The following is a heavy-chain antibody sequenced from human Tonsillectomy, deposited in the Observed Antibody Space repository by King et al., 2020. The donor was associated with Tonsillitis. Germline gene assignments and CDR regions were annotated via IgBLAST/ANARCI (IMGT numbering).Heavy chain of an antibody. J-gene: IGHJ2*01. Sequence: VQLVESGGGVVQPGRSLRLSCAASGFTFSSYGMHWVRQAPGKGLEWVAVISYDGSNKYYADSVKGRFTISRDNSKNTLYLKMNSLRADDTAVYYCAKCPTKFYDSSGYWFGYWYFDLWGRGTLVTVSS. D-gene: IGHD3-22*01. CDR1: GFTFSSYG. V-gene: IGHV3-30*18. CDR3: AKCPTKFYDSSGYWFGYWYFDL. CDR2: ISYDGSNK.